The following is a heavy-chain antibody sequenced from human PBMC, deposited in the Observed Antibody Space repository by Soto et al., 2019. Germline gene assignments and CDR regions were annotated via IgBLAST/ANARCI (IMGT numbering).Heavy chain of an antibody. Sequence: PGGSLRLSCAASGVTFSSYSMNWVRQAPGKGLEWVSYISSSSSTIYYADSVKGRFTISRDNAKNSLYLQMNSLRDEDTAVYYCARELAGSGSYYTLGAFDIWGQGTMVTVSS. V-gene: IGHV3-48*02. CDR3: ARELAGSGSYYTLGAFDI. CDR1: GVTFSSYS. D-gene: IGHD3-10*01. J-gene: IGHJ3*02. CDR2: ISSSSSTI.